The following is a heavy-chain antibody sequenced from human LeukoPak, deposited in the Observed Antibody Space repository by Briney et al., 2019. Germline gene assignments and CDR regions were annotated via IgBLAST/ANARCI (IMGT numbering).Heavy chain of an antibody. CDR3: ARGDY. CDR2: INHSGST. J-gene: IGHJ4*02. Sequence: SETLSLTCAVYGGSFSGYYWSWIRQPPGKGLEWIGEINHSGSTYYNPSLKSRVIISRDTSKNQFSLKLSSVTAADTAIYYCARGDYWGQGTLVTVSS. V-gene: IGHV4-34*01. CDR1: GGSFSGYY.